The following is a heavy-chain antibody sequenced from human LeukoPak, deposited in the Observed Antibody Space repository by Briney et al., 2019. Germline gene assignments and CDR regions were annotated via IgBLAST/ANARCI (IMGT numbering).Heavy chain of an antibody. CDR1: GFTFSIHS. V-gene: IGHV3-21*01. Sequence: PGGSLRLSCAASGFTFSIHSMNWVRQAPGKGLEWVSSISSSSSYIYYADSVKGRFTISRDNAKNSLYLQMNSLRAEDTAVYYCARDRSIAARPNWFDPWGQGTLVTVSS. CDR2: ISSSSSYI. J-gene: IGHJ5*02. D-gene: IGHD6-6*01. CDR3: ARDRSIAARPNWFDP.